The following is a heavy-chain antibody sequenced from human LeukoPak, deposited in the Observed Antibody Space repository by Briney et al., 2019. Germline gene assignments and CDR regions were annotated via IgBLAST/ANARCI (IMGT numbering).Heavy chain of an antibody. CDR3: TGDCWGGGRCDGCDY. Sequence: PSETLSLTCTVSGDSISGFYWSWIRQPAGEGLEWSGRIYTSGSTNYNPSLQSRVTMSVDASTKRFSLRLSSTTAAATAVYYCTGDCWGGGRCDGCDYWGQGTLVTVSS. J-gene: IGHJ4*02. D-gene: IGHD2-15*01. CDR1: GDSISGFY. V-gene: IGHV4-4*07. CDR2: IYTSGST.